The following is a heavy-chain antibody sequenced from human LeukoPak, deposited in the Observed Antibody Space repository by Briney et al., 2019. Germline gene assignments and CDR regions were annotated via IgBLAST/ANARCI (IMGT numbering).Heavy chain of an antibody. CDR2: IWYDGSNK. D-gene: IGHD3-22*01. CDR1: GFTFSSYG. Sequence: GRSLRLSCAASGFTFSSYGMHWVRQAPGKGVEWVAVIWYDGSNKYYADSVKGRFTISRDNSKNTLYLQMNSLRAEDTAVYYCARDADRGRPSDYWGQGTLVTVSS. V-gene: IGHV3-33*01. CDR3: ARDADRGRPSDY. J-gene: IGHJ4*02.